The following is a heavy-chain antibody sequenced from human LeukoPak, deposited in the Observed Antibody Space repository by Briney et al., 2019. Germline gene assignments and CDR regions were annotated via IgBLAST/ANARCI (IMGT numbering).Heavy chain of an antibody. CDR2: IYYSGST. CDR1: GGSISSSSYY. Sequence: SETLSLTCTVSGGSISSSSYYWGWIRQPPGKGLEWIGSIYYSGSTNYNPSLKSRVTISVDTSKNQFSLKLSSVTAADTAVYYCARGLPSYYYDSSGYPYRVYYFDYWGQGTLVTVSS. J-gene: IGHJ4*02. V-gene: IGHV4-39*07. CDR3: ARGLPSYYYDSSGYPYRVYYFDY. D-gene: IGHD3-22*01.